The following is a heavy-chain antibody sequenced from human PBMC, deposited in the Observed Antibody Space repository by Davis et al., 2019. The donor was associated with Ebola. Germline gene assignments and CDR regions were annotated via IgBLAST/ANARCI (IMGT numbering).Heavy chain of an antibody. CDR1: GGSISSSSYY. V-gene: IGHV4-39*01. CDR2: IYYSGST. J-gene: IGHJ6*02. D-gene: IGHD3-9*01. CDR3: ASRLRYCDYDMDV. Sequence: SETLSLTCTVSGGSISSSSYYWGWIRQPPGKGLEWIGSIYYSGSTYYNPSLKSRVTISVDTSKNQFSLKLSSVTAADTAVYYCASRLRYCDYDMDVWGQGTTVTVSS.